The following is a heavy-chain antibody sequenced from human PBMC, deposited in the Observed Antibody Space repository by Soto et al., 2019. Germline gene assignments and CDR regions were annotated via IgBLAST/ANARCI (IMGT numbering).Heavy chain of an antibody. V-gene: IGHV1-18*01. J-gene: IGHJ5*02. CDR1: GYTFTSYG. Sequence: QVPLVQSGAEVKKPGASVKVSCKASGYTFTSYGISWVRQAPGQGLEWMGWISAYNGNTNYAQKLQGRVTMTTDTSTSTAYTGLRSLRSDDTAVYYCAGGFYGESPNWFDPWGQGTLVTVSS. D-gene: IGHD3-10*01. CDR3: AGGFYGESPNWFDP. CDR2: ISAYNGNT.